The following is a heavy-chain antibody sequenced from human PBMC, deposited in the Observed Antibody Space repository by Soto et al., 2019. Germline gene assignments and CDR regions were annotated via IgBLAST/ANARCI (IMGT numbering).Heavy chain of an antibody. CDR2: IWYDGSNK. D-gene: IGHD4-17*01. J-gene: IGHJ3*02. Sequence: QVQLVESGGGVVQPGRSLRLSCAASGFTFSSYGMHWVRQAPGKGLEWVAVIWYDGSNKYYADSVKGRFTISRDNSKNTLYLQMNSLRAEDTAVYYCARTVPVKYGDAFDIWGQGTMVTVSS. CDR1: GFTFSSYG. V-gene: IGHV3-33*01. CDR3: ARTVPVKYGDAFDI.